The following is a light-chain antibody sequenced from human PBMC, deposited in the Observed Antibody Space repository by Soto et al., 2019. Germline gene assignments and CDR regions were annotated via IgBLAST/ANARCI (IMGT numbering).Light chain of an antibody. Sequence: QSALTQPASVSGSPGQSITISCTGTSSDVGDYNYVSWYQQHPGKAPKVMIYDVSNRPSGVSNRFSGSKSGNTASLTISGLQAEDEADYYCSSYTSSSTLVFGTGTKLPS. CDR3: SSYTSSSTLV. V-gene: IGLV2-14*01. CDR2: DVS. J-gene: IGLJ1*01. CDR1: SSDVGDYNY.